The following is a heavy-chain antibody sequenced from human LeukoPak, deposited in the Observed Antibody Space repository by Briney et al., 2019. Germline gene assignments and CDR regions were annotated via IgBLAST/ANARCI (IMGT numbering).Heavy chain of an antibody. CDR3: ARDRKQWLDKNWFDP. D-gene: IGHD6-19*01. CDR2: INPNSGGT. Sequence: GASVKVSCKASGYTVTGCYMHWVRQAPGQGLERMGWINPNSGGTNYAQKFQGRVTMTRDTSISTAYMELSRLRSDDTAVYYCARDRKQWLDKNWFDPWGQGTLVTVSS. J-gene: IGHJ5*02. V-gene: IGHV1-2*02. CDR1: GYTVTGCY.